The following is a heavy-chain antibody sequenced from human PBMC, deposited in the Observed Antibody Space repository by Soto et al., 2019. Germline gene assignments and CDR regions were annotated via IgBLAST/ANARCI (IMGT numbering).Heavy chain of an antibody. CDR1: GFTFESYW. Sequence: GGSLRLSCAASGFTFESYWMSWVRQAPGKGLEWVANIKHDGSEKFYVDSVKGRFTISRDNAKNSLRLLMDSLRVEDTALYYCARGPEWYYDFWSGNNRFDPWGQGTLVTVSS. CDR2: IKHDGSEK. J-gene: IGHJ5*02. CDR3: ARGPEWYYDFWSGNNRFDP. D-gene: IGHD3-3*01. V-gene: IGHV3-7*03.